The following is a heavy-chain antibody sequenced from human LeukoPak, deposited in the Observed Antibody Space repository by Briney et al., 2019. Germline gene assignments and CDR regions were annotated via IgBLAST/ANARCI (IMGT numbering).Heavy chain of an antibody. D-gene: IGHD5-18*01. CDR2: MNPNSGNT. CDR1: GYTFTSYD. Sequence: ASVKVSCKASGYTFTSYDIHWVRQATGQGLEWMGWMNPNSGNTGYAQKFQGRVTMTRNTSISTAYMELSSLRSEDTAVYYCAIGYSYGYVSPDWGQGTLVTVSS. V-gene: IGHV1-8*01. CDR3: AIGYSYGYVSPD. J-gene: IGHJ4*02.